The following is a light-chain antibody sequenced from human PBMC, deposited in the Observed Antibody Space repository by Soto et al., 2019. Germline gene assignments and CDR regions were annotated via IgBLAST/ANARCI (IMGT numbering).Light chain of an antibody. CDR3: QQYHSYFRT. V-gene: IGKV1-5*03. CDR2: KAS. Sequence: DIQMTQSPSTLSASVGDRVTITCRASQSISSWLAWYQQKPGKAPKLLIYKASILERGVPSRFSGSGSGTDFTLTISSLQPDDFATYYCQQYHSYFRTFGQGTKVEVK. CDR1: QSISSW. J-gene: IGKJ1*01.